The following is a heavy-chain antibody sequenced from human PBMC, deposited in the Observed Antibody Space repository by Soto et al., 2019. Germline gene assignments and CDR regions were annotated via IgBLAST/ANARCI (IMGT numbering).Heavy chain of an antibody. CDR3: AREGSSGRGYFDY. D-gene: IGHD6-19*01. J-gene: IGHJ4*02. CDR1: GGTFSSYT. Sequence: QVQLVQSGAAVKKPGSSVKVSCKASGGTFSSYTISWVRQAPGQGLEWMGRIIPILGIANYAQKFQGRVTITADKSTSTAYMELSSLRSEDTAVYYCAREGSSGRGYFDYWGQGTLVTVSS. V-gene: IGHV1-69*08. CDR2: IIPILGIA.